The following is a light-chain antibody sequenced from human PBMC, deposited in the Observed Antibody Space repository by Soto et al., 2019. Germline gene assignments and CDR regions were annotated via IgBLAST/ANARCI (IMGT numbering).Light chain of an antibody. V-gene: IGKV3-20*01. J-gene: IGKJ3*01. CDR2: GAS. CDR3: QQYGSSPT. CDR1: QSVTSNY. Sequence: EIVLTQSPGTLSLSPGEGGTLSCRASQSVTSNYIAWYQQKPGQAPRLLILGASSRATGIPDRFSGSGSGTDFTLTISRLDTEDFAVYYCQQYGSSPTFGPGTKVDIK.